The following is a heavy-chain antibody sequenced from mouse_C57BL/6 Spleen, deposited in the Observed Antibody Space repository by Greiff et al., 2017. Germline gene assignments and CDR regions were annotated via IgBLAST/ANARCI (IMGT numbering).Heavy chain of an antibody. CDR2: INPKSGDT. D-gene: IGHD2-12*01. CDR1: GYTFTSYC. J-gene: IGHJ4*01. Sequence: VQLVESGAELAKPGASVKLSCKASGYTFTSYCMHWVKQRPGQGLEWIGYINPKSGDTKYNQKFKDKATLTAAKSSSTAYMQLSSLTYEDSAVYYCARYSDGGNDMDGWGQGTSVTVS. V-gene: IGHV1-7*01. CDR3: ARYSDGGNDMDG.